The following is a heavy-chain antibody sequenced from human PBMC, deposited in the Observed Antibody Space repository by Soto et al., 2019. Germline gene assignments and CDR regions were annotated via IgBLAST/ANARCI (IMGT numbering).Heavy chain of an antibody. CDR1: RVSLCTSRLG. V-gene: IGHV2-5*02. CDR2: IYWDDHN. CDR3: AHTVAAISDCDFFGMDI. Sequence: SGPTRVNPTLTLTLTCTLFRVSLCTSRLGMGWVRQPPGKTRQWLALIYWDDHNRYSPSLRNRLTITKDASKSVVVLAMTNLDPVDKATYYCAHTVAAISDCDFFGMDIWGPGTTVTVSS. D-gene: IGHD2-21*02. J-gene: IGHJ6*02.